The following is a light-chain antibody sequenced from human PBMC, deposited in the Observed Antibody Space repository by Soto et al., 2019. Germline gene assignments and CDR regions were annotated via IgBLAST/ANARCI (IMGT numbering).Light chain of an antibody. J-gene: IGKJ2*01. Sequence: EIVLTQSPGTLSLSSGERATLSCRASQSISSTYLAWYQQKPGQAPRLLIYGASSRATGIPDRFSGSGSGTDFTLTISILEPEDFAVYYCQQYGSSPPVYTFGQGTKLEIK. CDR1: QSISSTY. CDR2: GAS. V-gene: IGKV3-20*01. CDR3: QQYGSSPPVYT.